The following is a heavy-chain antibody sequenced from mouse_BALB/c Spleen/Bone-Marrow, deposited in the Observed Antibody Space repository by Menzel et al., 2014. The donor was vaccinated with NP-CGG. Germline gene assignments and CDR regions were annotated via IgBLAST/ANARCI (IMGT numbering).Heavy chain of an antibody. CDR3: ASLYYGNYYYAMDY. CDR1: GFDFSRYW. Sequence: EVKLQESGGGLVQPGGSLKLSCAASGFDFSRYWMSWVRQAPGKGLEWIGEINPDSSTINYTPSLKDKFIISRDNAKNTLYLQMSKVRSEDTAIYHCASLYYGNYYYAMDYWGQGTSVTVSS. CDR2: INPDSSTI. D-gene: IGHD2-1*01. V-gene: IGHV4-1*02. J-gene: IGHJ4*01.